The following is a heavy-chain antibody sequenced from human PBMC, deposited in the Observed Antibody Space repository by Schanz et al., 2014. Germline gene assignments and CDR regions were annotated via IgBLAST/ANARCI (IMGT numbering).Heavy chain of an antibody. J-gene: IGHJ4*02. V-gene: IGHV3-11*06. CDR2: ISGTTTYT. D-gene: IGHD2-15*01. Sequence: PGGSLRLSCAASGFTFSDHYMSWIRQAPGKGLEWVSYISGTTTYTNYADSVKGRFTISRDNSRNTLYLQMNSLRTEDTAVYYCARDRGYCSGGSCLTFDYWGQGTLVTVAS. CDR1: GFTFSDHY. CDR3: ARDRGYCSGGSCLTFDY.